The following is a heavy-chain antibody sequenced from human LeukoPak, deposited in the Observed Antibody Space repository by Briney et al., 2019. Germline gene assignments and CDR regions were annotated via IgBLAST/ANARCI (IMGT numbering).Heavy chain of an antibody. J-gene: IGHJ4*02. CDR3: ARGNSSSPGAFDY. D-gene: IGHD6-6*01. Sequence: SVKVSCKASGGTFSSYAISWVRQAPGQGLEWMGGIIPIFGTANYAQKFQGRVTITADESTSTAYMELSSLRSEDTAVYYCARGNSSSPGAFDYWGQGTLVTVSS. CDR1: GGTFSSYA. CDR2: IIPIFGTA. V-gene: IGHV1-69*01.